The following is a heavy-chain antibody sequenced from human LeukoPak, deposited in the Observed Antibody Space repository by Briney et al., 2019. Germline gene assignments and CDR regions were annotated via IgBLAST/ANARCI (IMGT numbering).Heavy chain of an antibody. D-gene: IGHD3-10*01. Sequence: PGGSLRLSCAASGFTFSNYIMNWVRQAPGKGLEWVSSISSSSSYIYYADSVKGRFTISRDNAKNSLYLQMNSLRAEDTAVYYCARASGRFLGSPAYYFDYWGQEPWSPSPQ. CDR1: GFTFSNYI. J-gene: IGHJ4*01. V-gene: IGHV3-21*01. CDR2: ISSSSSYI. CDR3: ARASGRFLGSPAYYFDY.